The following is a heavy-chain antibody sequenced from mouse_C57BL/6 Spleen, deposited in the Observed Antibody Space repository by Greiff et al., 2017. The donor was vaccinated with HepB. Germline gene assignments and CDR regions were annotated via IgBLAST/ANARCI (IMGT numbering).Heavy chain of an antibody. CDR2: IHPNSGST. V-gene: IGHV1-64*01. CDR1: GYTFTSYW. J-gene: IGHJ2*01. D-gene: IGHD1-1*01. CDR3: ARNVYYYGSSHFDY. Sequence: VQLQQSGAELVKPGASVKLSCKASGYTFTSYWMHWVKQRPGQGLEWIGMIHPNSGSTNYNEKFKSKATLTVDKSSSTAYMQLSSLTSEDSAVYYCARNVYYYGSSHFDYWGQGTTLTVSS.